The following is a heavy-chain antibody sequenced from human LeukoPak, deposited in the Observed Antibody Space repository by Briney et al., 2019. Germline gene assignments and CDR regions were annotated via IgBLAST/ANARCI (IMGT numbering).Heavy chain of an antibody. CDR1: GYTFTSYG. D-gene: IGHD3-22*01. J-gene: IGHJ4*02. CDR2: INPNSGGT. V-gene: IGHV1-2*02. CDR3: ARFDYDSSGYYLDY. Sequence: ASVKVSCKASGYTFTSYGISRVRQAPGQGLEWMGWINPNSGGTNYAQKFQGRVTMTRDTSISTAYMELSRLRSDDTAVYYCARFDYDSSGYYLDYWGQGTLVTVSS.